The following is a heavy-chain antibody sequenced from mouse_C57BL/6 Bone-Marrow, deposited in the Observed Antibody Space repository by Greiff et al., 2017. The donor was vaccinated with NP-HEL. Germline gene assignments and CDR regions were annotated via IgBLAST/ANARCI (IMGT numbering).Heavy chain of an antibody. CDR2: IYPGSGNT. D-gene: IGHD1-1*01. CDR3: ARSYYGSRFAY. CDR1: GYSFTSYY. V-gene: IGHV1-66*01. J-gene: IGHJ3*01. Sequence: VKLQESGPELVKPGASVKISCKASGYSFTSYYIHWVKQRPGQGLEWIGWIYPGSGNTKYNEKFKGKATLTADTSSSTAYMQLSSLTSEDSAVYYCARSYYGSRFAYWGQGTLVTVSA.